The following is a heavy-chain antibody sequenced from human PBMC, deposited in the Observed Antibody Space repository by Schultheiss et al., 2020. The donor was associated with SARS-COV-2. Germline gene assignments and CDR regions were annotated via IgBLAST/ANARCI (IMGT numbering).Heavy chain of an antibody. V-gene: IGHV3-33*01. CDR3: AREREGGIAAAGSFDY. CDR2: IWYDGSNK. Sequence: GESLKISCAASGVTFSSYAMSWVRQAPGKGLEWVAIIWYDGSNKYYADSVKGRFTISRDNAKNSLYLQMNSLRAEDTAVYYCAREREGGIAAAGSFDYWGQGTLVTVSS. J-gene: IGHJ4*02. D-gene: IGHD6-13*01. CDR1: GVTFSSYA.